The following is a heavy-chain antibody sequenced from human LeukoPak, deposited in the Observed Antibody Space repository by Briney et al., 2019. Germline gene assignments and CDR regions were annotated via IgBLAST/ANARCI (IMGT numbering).Heavy chain of an antibody. CDR3: AKGYGSGSYYNVLRTDY. Sequence: GGSLRLSCAASGFTFSSYAMSWVRPAPGKGLEWVSASSGSGGSTYYADSVKGRFTISRDNSKNTLYLQMNSLRAEDTAVYYCAKGYGSGSYYNVLRTDYWGQGTLVTVSS. J-gene: IGHJ4*02. V-gene: IGHV3-23*01. D-gene: IGHD3-10*01. CDR2: SSGSGGST. CDR1: GFTFSSYA.